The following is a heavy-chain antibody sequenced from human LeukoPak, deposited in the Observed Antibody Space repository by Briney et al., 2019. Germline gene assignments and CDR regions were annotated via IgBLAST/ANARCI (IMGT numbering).Heavy chain of an antibody. CDR2: INHSGST. J-gene: IGHJ3*02. Sequence: SETLSLTCAVYGGSFSGYYWSWIRQPPGKGLEWIGEINHSGSTNYNPSLKSRVIISVDTSKNQFSLKLSSVTAADTAVYYCARGPGYSSSDGAFDIWGQGTMVTVSS. D-gene: IGHD6-13*01. V-gene: IGHV4-34*01. CDR3: ARGPGYSSSDGAFDI. CDR1: GGSFSGYY.